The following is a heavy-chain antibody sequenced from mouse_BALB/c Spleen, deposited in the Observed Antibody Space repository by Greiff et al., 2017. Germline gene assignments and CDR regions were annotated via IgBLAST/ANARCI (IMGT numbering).Heavy chain of an antibody. Sequence: EVMLVESGGGLVKPGGSLKLSCAASGFTFSDCYRYWVRQSPEKRLEWVANISYGGSYTYYPDSVKGRFIISRDDAKNNQYLQMRSLKSADTAMYYCARDESTMITTEFDYWGQGTMVTVSA. J-gene: IGHJ3*01. CDR2: ISYGGSYT. CDR3: ARDESTMITTEFDY. V-gene: IGHV5-4*02. CDR1: GFTFSDCY. D-gene: IGHD2-4*01.